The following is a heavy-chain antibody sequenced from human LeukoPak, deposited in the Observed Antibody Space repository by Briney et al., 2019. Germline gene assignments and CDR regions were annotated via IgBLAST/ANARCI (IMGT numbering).Heavy chain of an antibody. CDR3: AKDIEAGTAGFSFDY. D-gene: IGHD2-21*02. CDR2: ITANGDST. V-gene: IGHV3-43*02. J-gene: IGHJ4*02. Sequence: GGALRLSCAASGFSFAYYAMHWVRHAPGKGLEWVSLITANGDSTYYADSVKGRFTISRDNSKNSLSLQMNSLRTEDTALYYCAKDIEAGTAGFSFDYWGQGTLVAVSS. CDR1: GFSFAYYA.